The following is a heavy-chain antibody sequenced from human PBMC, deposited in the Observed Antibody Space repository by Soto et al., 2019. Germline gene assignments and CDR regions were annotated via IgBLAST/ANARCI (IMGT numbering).Heavy chain of an antibody. CDR3: TTDDPINKY. Sequence: GGSLRLSXAASGFTFSNAWMSWVRQAPGKGLEWVGRIKSYTNGGTTDYAAPVKGRFAISRDDSKNTLYLQMNSLKTEDAGVYYCTTDDPINKYWGQGTLVTVS. CDR1: GFTFSNAW. J-gene: IGHJ4*02. V-gene: IGHV3-15*01. CDR2: IKSYTNGGTT.